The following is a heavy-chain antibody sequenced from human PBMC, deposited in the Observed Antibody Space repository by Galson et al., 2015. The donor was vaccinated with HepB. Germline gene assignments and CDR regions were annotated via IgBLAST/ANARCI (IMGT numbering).Heavy chain of an antibody. Sequence: SLRLSCAASGFTFGDHYMSWIRQAPGKGLEWVAYISSSGTTIYYADSVKGRFTISRDNAKNSLSLHMNSLRPEDAAVYFCARAPDYGGNAEIYYYMDVWGKGTTVTVS. V-gene: IGHV3-11*01. J-gene: IGHJ6*03. CDR3: ARAPDYGGNAEIYYYMDV. CDR2: ISSSGTTI. D-gene: IGHD4-23*01. CDR1: GFTFGDHY.